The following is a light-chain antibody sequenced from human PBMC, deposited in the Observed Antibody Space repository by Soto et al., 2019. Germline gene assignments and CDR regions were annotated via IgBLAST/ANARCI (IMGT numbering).Light chain of an antibody. Sequence: QAVVTQPASVSGSPGQSITISCTGTSSDVGGYNYVSWYQQHPGKAPKLMIYDVSNRPSGVSNRFSGSKSGNTASLTISGLQAEDEADYYCSAYTGSITPVVFGGGTKLTVL. CDR1: SSDVGGYNY. J-gene: IGLJ2*01. CDR2: DVS. CDR3: SAYTGSITPVV. V-gene: IGLV2-14*01.